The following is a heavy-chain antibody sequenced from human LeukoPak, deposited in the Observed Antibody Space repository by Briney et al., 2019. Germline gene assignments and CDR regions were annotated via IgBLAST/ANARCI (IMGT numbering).Heavy chain of an antibody. CDR1: GYGFTTYG. J-gene: IGHJ4*02. V-gene: IGHV1-2*02. D-gene: IGHD3-10*01. CDR2: INPNSGGT. CDR3: ARMKHYYGSGSYYNYFDY. Sequence: ASVKVSCKASGYGFTTYGISWARQAPGQGLEWMGWINPNSGGTNYAQKFQGRVTMTRDTSISTAYMELSRLRSDDTAVYYCARMKHYYGSGSYYNYFDYWGQGTLVTVSS.